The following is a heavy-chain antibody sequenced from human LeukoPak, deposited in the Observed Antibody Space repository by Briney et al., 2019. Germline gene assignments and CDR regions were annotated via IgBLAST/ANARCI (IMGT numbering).Heavy chain of an antibody. CDR2: INPNSGGT. CDR1: GYTFTGYY. J-gene: IGHJ3*02. Sequence: ASVKVSCKASGYTFTGYYMHWVRQAPGQGREWMGWINPNSGGTNYAQKFQGRVTMTRDTSISTAYMELSRLRSDDTAVYYCARESPTGATLDAFDIWGQGTMVTVSS. CDR3: ARESPTGATLDAFDI. D-gene: IGHD1-26*01. V-gene: IGHV1-2*02.